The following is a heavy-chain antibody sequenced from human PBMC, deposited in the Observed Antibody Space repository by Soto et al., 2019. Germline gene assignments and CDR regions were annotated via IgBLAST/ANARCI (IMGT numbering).Heavy chain of an antibody. J-gene: IGHJ4*02. Sequence: EVPLLESGGGLVQPGGSLRLSCAASGFTFSSYAMNWVRQAPGKGLEWVSVISGSGGSTYYADSVKGRFTISRDNSKNTLYLQMNSLRAEDTAVYYCARRSSGWYFDYWGQGNLVTVSS. CDR2: ISGSGGST. D-gene: IGHD6-19*01. V-gene: IGHV3-23*01. CDR3: ARRSSGWYFDY. CDR1: GFTFSSYA.